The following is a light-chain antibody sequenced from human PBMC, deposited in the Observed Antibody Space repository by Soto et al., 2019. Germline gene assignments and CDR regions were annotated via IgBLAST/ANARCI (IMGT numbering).Light chain of an antibody. Sequence: ESVSKQSPGTLSLSPEERATLSCRASQSVSSSYLAWYQQKPGQAPRLLIYGASSRATGIPDRFSGSGSGTDFTLTISGLEPEDFAVYYCQQFSSYPLTFGGGTKV. CDR3: QQFSSYPLT. J-gene: IGKJ4*01. CDR2: GAS. CDR1: QSVSSSY. V-gene: IGKV3-20*01.